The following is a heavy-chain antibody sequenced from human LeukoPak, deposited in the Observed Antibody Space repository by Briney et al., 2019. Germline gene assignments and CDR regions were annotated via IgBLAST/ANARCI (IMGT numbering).Heavy chain of an antibody. CDR1: GFTFSNYA. CDR2: ISGSGGST. CDR3: ARDWNIAAAGMSYYYYGMDV. J-gene: IGHJ6*02. D-gene: IGHD6-13*01. Sequence: GGSLRLFCAASGFTFSNYAMNWVRQDPGKGLEWVSSISGSGGSTYYADSVKGRFTISRDNSKNTLYLQMNSLRAEDTAVYYCARDWNIAAAGMSYYYYGMDVWGQGTTVTVSS. V-gene: IGHV3-23*01.